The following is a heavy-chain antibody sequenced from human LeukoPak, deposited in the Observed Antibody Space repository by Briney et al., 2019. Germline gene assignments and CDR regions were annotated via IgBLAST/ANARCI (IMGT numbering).Heavy chain of an antibody. Sequence: PGGSLKLSCAPSAFTFSSFWMTWVRQAPGKGLEWVANINEDGSEKNYVDSVKGRFTISRDNAKNSLFLQMNSLRAEDTAVYYCASMVLSPWGQGTLVTVSS. D-gene: IGHD4/OR15-4a*01. CDR3: ASMVLSP. V-gene: IGHV3-7*01. J-gene: IGHJ5*02. CDR2: INEDGSEK. CDR1: AFTFSSFW.